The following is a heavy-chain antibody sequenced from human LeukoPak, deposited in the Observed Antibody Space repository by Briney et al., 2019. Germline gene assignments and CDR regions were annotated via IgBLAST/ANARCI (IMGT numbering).Heavy chain of an antibody. CDR1: GYTFTSYG. CDR2: ISAYNGNT. J-gene: IGHJ6*03. Sequence: ASVKVSCKASGYTFTSYGISWVRQAPGQGLEWMGWISAYNGNTNYAQKLQGRVTMTTDTSTSTAYMELRSLRSDDTAVYYCARGTRLYVVPAADDDYYMDVWGKGTTVTVSS. V-gene: IGHV1-18*01. D-gene: IGHD2-2*01. CDR3: ARGTRLYVVPAADDDYYMDV.